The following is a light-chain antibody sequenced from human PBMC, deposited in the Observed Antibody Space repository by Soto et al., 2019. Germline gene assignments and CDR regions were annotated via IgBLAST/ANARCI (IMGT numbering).Light chain of an antibody. Sequence: EIVLTQSPATLSLSPGERATLSCRASQSVSNSLAWYQQKPGQAPRLLMYDVFKRATGIPARFSGSGSGTDFTLTISSLEPEDFAVYYCQQRSDWRRTFGQGTKVEIK. CDR3: QQRSDWRRT. CDR2: DVF. V-gene: IGKV3-11*01. CDR1: QSVSNS. J-gene: IGKJ1*01.